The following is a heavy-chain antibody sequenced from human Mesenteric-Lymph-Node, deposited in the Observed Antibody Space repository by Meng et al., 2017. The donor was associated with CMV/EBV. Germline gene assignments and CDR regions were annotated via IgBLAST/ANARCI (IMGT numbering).Heavy chain of an antibody. D-gene: IGHD3-10*01. Sequence: YIFIIYGISWLRQAPGQGLEWMGWISTYNGDTNYAQTLQGRVTMTTDTSTGTAYMEVRSLRSDDTAVYFCAREYYTSGSYNWNFDLWGRGTLVTVSS. J-gene: IGHJ2*01. CDR3: AREYYTSGSYNWNFDL. CDR1: YIFIIYG. V-gene: IGHV1-18*01. CDR2: ISTYNGDT.